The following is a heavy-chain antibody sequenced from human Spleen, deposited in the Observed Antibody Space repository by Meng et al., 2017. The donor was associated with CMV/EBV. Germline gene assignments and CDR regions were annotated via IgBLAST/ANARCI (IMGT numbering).Heavy chain of an antibody. D-gene: IGHD3-3*01. CDR3: ARDVVGGGMDV. CDR1: GFTFSSYW. CDR2: IKQDGSEK. V-gene: IGHV3-7*01. Sequence: GESLKISCAASGFTFSSYWMSWVRQAPGKGLEWVANIKQDGSEKYYVDSVKGRFTISRDNAKNSLYLQMNSLRAEDTAVYYCARDVVGGGMDVWGQGTTVTVSS. J-gene: IGHJ6*02.